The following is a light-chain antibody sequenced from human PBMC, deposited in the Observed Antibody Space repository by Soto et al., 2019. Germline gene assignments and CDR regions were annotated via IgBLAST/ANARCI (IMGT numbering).Light chain of an antibody. J-gene: IGKJ4*01. CDR1: QCVSSY. V-gene: IGKV3-11*01. CDR3: KQRSNCTPLT. CDR2: DAS. Sequence: EIVLTQSPATLSLSPGERATLSCRARQCVSSYLDWYQQKPGQAPRLPIYDASNRATGIPAKFSGRGSGTDFTLTISILEPEDFSVYYCKQRSNCTPLTCGGGTNVEIK.